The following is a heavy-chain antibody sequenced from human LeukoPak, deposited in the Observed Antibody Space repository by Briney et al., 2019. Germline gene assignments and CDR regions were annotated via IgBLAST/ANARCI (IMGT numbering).Heavy chain of an antibody. CDR1: GFTFSSYW. D-gene: IGHD2-2*01. J-gene: IGHJ4*02. CDR2: INPAGSDT. Sequence: GGSLRLSCEASGFTFSSYWMAWVRQAPGKGLEWVANINPAGSDTYYVDSVKGRFTISRDNAKKSTFLQMNSLRVEETALYYCVRWGVAADMQDWGQGTLVTVSS. V-gene: IGHV3-7*01. CDR3: VRWGVAADMQD.